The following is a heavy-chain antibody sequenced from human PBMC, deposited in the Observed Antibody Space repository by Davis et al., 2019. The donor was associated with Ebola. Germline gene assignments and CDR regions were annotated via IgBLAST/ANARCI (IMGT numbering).Heavy chain of an antibody. V-gene: IGHV1-2*02. CDR3: AREQQLASGAFDI. Sequence: SVKVSCKASGYTFTGYYMHWVRQAPGQGLEWMGWINPNSGGTNYAQKFQGRVTMTRDTSISTAYMELSRLRSDDTAVYYCAREQQLASGAFDIWGQRTMVTVSS. CDR1: GYTFTGYY. CDR2: INPNSGGT. D-gene: IGHD6-13*01. J-gene: IGHJ3*02.